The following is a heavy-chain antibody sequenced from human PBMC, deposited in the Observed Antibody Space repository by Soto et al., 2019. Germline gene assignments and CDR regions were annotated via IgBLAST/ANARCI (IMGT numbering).Heavy chain of an antibody. J-gene: IGHJ4*02. CDR1: GYTFTGYY. Sequence: ASVKVSCKASGYTFTGYYMHWVRQAPGQGLEWMGWINPNSGGTNYAQKFQGRVTMTRDTSISTAYMELSRLRSDDTAVYYCAREADYGSGTPTAFDYWGQGTLVTVSS. CDR2: INPNSGGT. D-gene: IGHD3-10*01. CDR3: AREADYGSGTPTAFDY. V-gene: IGHV1-2*02.